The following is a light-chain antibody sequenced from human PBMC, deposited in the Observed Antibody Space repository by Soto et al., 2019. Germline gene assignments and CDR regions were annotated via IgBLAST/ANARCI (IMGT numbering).Light chain of an antibody. CDR3: ISYTSADVRDV. Sequence: QSVLTQPASVSGTPGQSITISCTGSNSDVGLYDFVSWYQHHPGRAPKLIVSEVSHRPSGFSNRFSGSKSVNTASLTISGLQVEDEADYYSISYTSADVRDVFGTGTKVTVL. CDR2: EVS. V-gene: IGLV2-14*01. CDR1: NSDVGLYDF. J-gene: IGLJ1*01.